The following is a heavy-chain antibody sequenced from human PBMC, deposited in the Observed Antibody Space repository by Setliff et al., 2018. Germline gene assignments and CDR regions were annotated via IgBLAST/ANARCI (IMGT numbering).Heavy chain of an antibody. V-gene: IGHV4-59*01. CDR3: ARTRYGLGGRPY. Sequence: SETLSLTCTVSGDSISGDYWSWIRQPPGKGLEWIGFIHYRGSTNYNPSLKSRVTISLDTPKNQFSLRLSSVTAADTAVYYCARTRYGLGGRPYWGQGTLVTVSS. CDR2: IHYRGST. CDR1: GDSISGDY. D-gene: IGHD2-15*01. J-gene: IGHJ4*02.